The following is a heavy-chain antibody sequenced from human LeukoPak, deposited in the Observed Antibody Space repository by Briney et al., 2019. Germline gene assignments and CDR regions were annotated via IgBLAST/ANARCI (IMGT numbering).Heavy chain of an antibody. J-gene: IGHJ4*02. D-gene: IGHD6-19*01. Sequence: SVTLSLTCTVSGGSISSSSYYWGWIRQPPGKGLEWIGSIYYSGSTYYNPSRKSRVTIPVDTSKNQFALKLRSVTAADTAVYYCARHPLSRGWIWVFDYWGQGTLVTVSS. CDR1: GGSISSSSYY. V-gene: IGHV4-39*01. CDR2: IYYSGST. CDR3: ARHPLSRGWIWVFDY.